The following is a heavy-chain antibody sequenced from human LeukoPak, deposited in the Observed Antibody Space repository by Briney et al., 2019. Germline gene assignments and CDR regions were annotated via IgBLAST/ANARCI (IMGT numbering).Heavy chain of an antibody. CDR1: GFTFRRYA. V-gene: IGHV3-23*01. CDR3: ARLDIVATIKYFDY. D-gene: IGHD5-12*01. J-gene: IGHJ4*02. Sequence: GGSLRLSCAASGFTFRRYAMIWVRQAPGKGLEWASAIRGSCGSTYYADSVKSRFTISSDNSKNTLYLQINSLRAEDKAVYYCARLDIVATIKYFDYRGQGTLIIVSS. CDR2: IRGSCGST.